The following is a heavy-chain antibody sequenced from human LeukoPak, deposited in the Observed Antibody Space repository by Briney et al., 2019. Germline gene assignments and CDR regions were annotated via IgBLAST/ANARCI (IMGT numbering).Heavy chain of an antibody. J-gene: IGHJ3*02. CDR3: ARDGLGTDMVPKPSDAFDI. CDR2: INSNGRST. D-gene: IGHD4/OR15-4a*01. CDR1: GFAFSAYA. V-gene: IGHV3-64D*09. Sequence: GGSLRLSCSASGFAFSAYAMHWVRQAPGKGLEYVSAINSNGRSTYYADSVKGRFTISRDNSKNTVYLEMSSLRGEDTAVYYCARDGLGTDMVPKPSDAFDIWGQGTMVTVSS.